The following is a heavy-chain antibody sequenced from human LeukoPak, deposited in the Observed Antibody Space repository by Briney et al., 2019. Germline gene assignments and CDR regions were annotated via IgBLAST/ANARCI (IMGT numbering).Heavy chain of an antibody. J-gene: IGHJ4*02. CDR2: MNLISGNR. Sequence: ASVAVSCKDSGYSFTRYDINWVRQAAGQGREWMGWMNLISGNRGFAQKFQGRVTMTRNTSISPAYMELSSLRSGDTAVYYCARTFLTDNDYWGQGTLVTVSS. CDR3: ARTFLTDNDY. D-gene: IGHD2/OR15-2a*01. V-gene: IGHV1-8*01. CDR1: GYSFTRYD.